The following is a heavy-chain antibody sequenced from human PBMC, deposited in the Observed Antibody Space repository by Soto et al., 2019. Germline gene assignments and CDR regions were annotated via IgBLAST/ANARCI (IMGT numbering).Heavy chain of an antibody. D-gene: IGHD1-26*01. CDR1: GFTFSSYA. J-gene: IGHJ6*02. CDR3: AKSAGFGSYRGYYYGMDV. Sequence: GGSLRLSCAASGFTFSSYAMSWVRQAPGKGLEWVSAISGSGGSTYYADSVKGRFTISRDSSKNTLYLQMNSLRAEDTAVHYCAKSAGFGSYRGYYYGMDVWGQGTTVTVSS. V-gene: IGHV3-23*01. CDR2: ISGSGGST.